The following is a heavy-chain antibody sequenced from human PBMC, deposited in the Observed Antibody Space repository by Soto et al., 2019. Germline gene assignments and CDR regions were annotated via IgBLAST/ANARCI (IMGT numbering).Heavy chain of an antibody. CDR1: ELTVTKNF. CDR2: IYDDGNT. CDR3: ARTRLYDASGYYYYYYGMDV. D-gene: IGHD5-12*01. Sequence: VGSLRLSCAASELTVTKNFMSWVRQAPGKGLEWVSVIYDDGNTYYADSVRGRFAISRDTSKNTLYLQMNSLRAEDTAVYYCARTRLYDASGYYYYYYGMDVWGQGTTVTVSS. J-gene: IGHJ6*02. V-gene: IGHV3-53*01.